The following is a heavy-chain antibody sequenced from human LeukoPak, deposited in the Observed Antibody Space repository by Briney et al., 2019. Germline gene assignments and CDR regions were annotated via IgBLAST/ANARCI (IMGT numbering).Heavy chain of an antibody. CDR1: GGSISSSSYY. Sequence: KPSETLSLTCTVSGGSISSSSYYWGWIRQPPGKGLEWIGSIYYSGGTYYNPSLKSRVTISVDTSKNRFSLKLSSVTAADTAVYYCARTLTRSRAFDIWGQGTMVTVSS. V-gene: IGHV4-39*01. CDR3: ARTLTRSRAFDI. CDR2: IYYSGGT. D-gene: IGHD3-16*01. J-gene: IGHJ3*02.